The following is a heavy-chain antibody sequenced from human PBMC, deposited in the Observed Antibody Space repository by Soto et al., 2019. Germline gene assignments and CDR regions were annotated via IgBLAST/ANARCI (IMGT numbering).Heavy chain of an antibody. V-gene: IGHV3-33*01. Sequence: PGGSLRLSCAASGLTFSSYGMHWVRQAPGKGLEWVAVIWYDGSNKYYADSVKGRFTISRDNSKNTLYLQMNSLRAEDTAVYYCAREVLEAVAGTNYYYGMDVWGQGTTVTVSS. D-gene: IGHD6-19*01. CDR3: AREVLEAVAGTNYYYGMDV. CDR1: GLTFSSYG. CDR2: IWYDGSNK. J-gene: IGHJ6*02.